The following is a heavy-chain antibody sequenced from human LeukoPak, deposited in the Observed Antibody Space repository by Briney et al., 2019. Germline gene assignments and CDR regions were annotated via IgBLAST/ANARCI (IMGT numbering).Heavy chain of an antibody. CDR1: GYSFTSYW. J-gene: IGHJ6*02. CDR2: IYPGVSDT. V-gene: IGHV5-51*01. Sequence: GESLKISCKGSGYSFTSYWIGWVRQMPGKGLEWMGIIYPGVSDTRYSPSFQGQVTISADKSISTAYLQWGSLKASDTAMYYCARHTHGAEGLTYGMDVWGQGTTVTVSS. CDR3: ARHTHGAEGLTYGMDV. D-gene: IGHD3-9*01.